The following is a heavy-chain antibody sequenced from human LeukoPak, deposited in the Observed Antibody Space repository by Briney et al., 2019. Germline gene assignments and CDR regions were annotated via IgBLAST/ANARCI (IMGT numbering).Heavy chain of an antibody. J-gene: IGHJ4*02. Sequence: SETLSLTCTVSGGSISSHYWSWIRQPPGKGLEWIGYIYYSGSTNYNPPLKSRVTISVDTSRNQFSLKLSSVTAADTAVYYCARARTGDPFGGIDYWVQGIQVNVSS. V-gene: IGHV4-59*11. D-gene: IGHD7-27*01. CDR1: GGSISSHY. CDR2: IYYSGST. CDR3: ARARTGDPFGGIDY.